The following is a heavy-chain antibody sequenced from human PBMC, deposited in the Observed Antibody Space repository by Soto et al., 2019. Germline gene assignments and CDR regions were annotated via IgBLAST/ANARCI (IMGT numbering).Heavy chain of an antibody. Sequence: ASVKVSCKASGYTFTSYGISWVRQAPGQGLEWMGWISAYNGNTNYGQKLQGRVTMTTDTSTSTAYMELRSLRSDDTAVYYCARDTNCSSTCGFDPWGQETLVTISS. CDR1: GYTFTSYG. D-gene: IGHD2-2*01. CDR3: ARDTNCSSTCGFDP. J-gene: IGHJ5*02. CDR2: ISAYNGNT. V-gene: IGHV1-18*01.